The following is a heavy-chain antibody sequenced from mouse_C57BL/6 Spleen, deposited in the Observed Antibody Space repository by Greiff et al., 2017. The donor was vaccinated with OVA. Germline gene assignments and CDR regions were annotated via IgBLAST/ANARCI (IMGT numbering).Heavy chain of an antibody. V-gene: IGHV5-17*01. CDR1: GFTFSDYG. J-gene: IGHJ2*01. CDR3: ARGDYGSSPYFDD. Sequence: EVNVVESGGGLVKPGGSLKLSCAASGFTFSDYGMHWVRQAPEKGLEWVAYISSGSSTIYYADTVKGRFTISRDNAKNTLFLQMTSLRSEDTAMYYCARGDYGSSPYFDDWGQGTTLTVSS. CDR2: ISSGSSTI. D-gene: IGHD1-1*01.